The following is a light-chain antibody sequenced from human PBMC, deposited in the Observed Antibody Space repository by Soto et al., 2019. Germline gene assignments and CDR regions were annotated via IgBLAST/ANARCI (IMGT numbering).Light chain of an antibody. V-gene: IGKV3-15*01. J-gene: IGKJ1*01. Sequence: ETVMTQSPATLSVSPGERVTLSCWASQSVSFNLAWYQQKPGQAPRLLISSASARATGVPPRLSGTGSGTEFTLTISSLQSEDFGVYYCQQYSNWPPWTFGQGTKVEIK. CDR3: QQYSNWPPWT. CDR1: QSVSFN. CDR2: SAS.